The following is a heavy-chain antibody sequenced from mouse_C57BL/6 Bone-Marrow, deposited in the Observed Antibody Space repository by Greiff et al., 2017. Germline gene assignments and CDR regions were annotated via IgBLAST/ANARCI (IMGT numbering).Heavy chain of an antibody. CDR2: IDPSDSYT. J-gene: IGHJ1*03. CDR3: ARKGWYVDV. V-gene: IGHV1-69*01. Sequence: VQLQQPGAELVMPGASVKLSCKASGYTFTSYWMHWVKQRPGQGLEWIGEIDPSDSYTNYNQKFKGKSTLTVDKSSSTAYMQLSSLTSEDSAVYYCARKGWYVDVWGTGTTVTVSS. CDR1: GYTFTSYW.